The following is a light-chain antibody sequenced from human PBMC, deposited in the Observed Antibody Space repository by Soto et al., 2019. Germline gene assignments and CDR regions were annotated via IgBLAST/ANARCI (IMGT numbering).Light chain of an antibody. V-gene: IGKV1-5*01. CDR2: HAS. J-gene: IGKJ1*01. Sequence: DIQMTQSPSILPASVGGRVTITFRASQSISNWLAWYQQKPRTAPKLLIYHASTLESGVPSRFSGSGSGTEFTLTISSLQPDDFATYYCQQYNSYSFGQGTKVDIK. CDR3: QQYNSYS. CDR1: QSISNW.